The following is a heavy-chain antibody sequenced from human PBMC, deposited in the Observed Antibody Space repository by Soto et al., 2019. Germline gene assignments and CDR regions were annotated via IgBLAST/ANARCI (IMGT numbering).Heavy chain of an antibody. CDR2: ISYDGSNK. CDR3: AGDHPYSNDYYYGMDV. V-gene: IGHV3-30*03. CDR1: GFTFSSYG. J-gene: IGHJ6*02. D-gene: IGHD6-13*01. Sequence: QVQLVESGGGVVQPGRSLRLSCAASGFTFSSYGMHWVRQAPGKGLEWVAVISYDGSNKYYADSVKGRFTISRDNSKNTLYLQMNSLIAEDTAVYYCAGDHPYSNDYYYGMDVWGQGTTVTFS.